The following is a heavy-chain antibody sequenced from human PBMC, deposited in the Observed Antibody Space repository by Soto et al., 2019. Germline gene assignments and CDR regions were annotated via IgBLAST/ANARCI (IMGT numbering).Heavy chain of an antibody. V-gene: IGHV4-39*01. Sequence: SETLSLTCTVSGISITSSGYYWGWIRRPPGKGLEWIGSIYYSGSTYYNPSLKSRVTISVDTSKNQFSLKLSSVTAADTAVYYCARQKGYYDSSGYSGRYYFDYWGQGTLVT. J-gene: IGHJ4*02. CDR1: GISITSSGYY. CDR3: ARQKGYYDSSGYSGRYYFDY. D-gene: IGHD3-22*01. CDR2: IYYSGST.